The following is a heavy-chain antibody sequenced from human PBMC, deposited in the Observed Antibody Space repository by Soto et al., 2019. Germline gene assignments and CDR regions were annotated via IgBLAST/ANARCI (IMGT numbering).Heavy chain of an antibody. J-gene: IGHJ4*02. Sequence: QVTLKESGPVLVKPTAALTLTCTVSGFSLSNARMGVSWIRQPPGKALEWLAHIFSNDEKSYSTTLKSRLTISKDTSKSHVVLTMTNMDPVDTATYYCAHTYVFWSGFWDYWGQGTLVTVSS. CDR2: IFSNDEK. D-gene: IGHD3-3*01. CDR3: AHTYVFWSGFWDY. CDR1: GFSLSNARMG. V-gene: IGHV2-26*01.